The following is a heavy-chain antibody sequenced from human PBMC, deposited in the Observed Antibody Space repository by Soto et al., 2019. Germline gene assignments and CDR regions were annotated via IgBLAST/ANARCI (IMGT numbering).Heavy chain of an antibody. CDR1: GGSISSYY. D-gene: IGHD6-6*01. V-gene: IGHV4-4*07. CDR2: IYTSGST. CDR3: ARRYSSSSYFDY. Sequence: RSLTCTVSGGSISSYYWSWIRQPAGKGLEWIGRIYTSGSTNYNPSLKSRVTMSVDTSKNQFSLKLSSVTAADTAVYYCARRYSSSSYFDYWGQGXLVTVYS. J-gene: IGHJ4*02.